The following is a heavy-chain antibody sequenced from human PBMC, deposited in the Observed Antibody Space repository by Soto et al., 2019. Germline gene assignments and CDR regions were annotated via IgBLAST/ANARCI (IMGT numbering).Heavy chain of an antibody. V-gene: IGHV1-46*01. Sequence: QVQLVQSGAEVKKPGASVKVSCKASGYIFTNYYIHWVRQAPGQGLEWMAIINPLPTSGSTTYAQKFQGSVTVTRDTSPSTVYMELSSLRSEDTAIYYCARDLAAAAYWGQGTLVTVSS. CDR2: INPLPTSGST. J-gene: IGHJ4*02. CDR1: GYIFTNYY. CDR3: ARDLAAAAY. D-gene: IGHD6-13*01.